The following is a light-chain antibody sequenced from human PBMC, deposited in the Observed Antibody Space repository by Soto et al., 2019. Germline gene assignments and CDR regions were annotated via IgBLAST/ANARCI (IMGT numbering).Light chain of an antibody. CDR1: QSVRDSH. J-gene: IGKJ1*01. CDR2: ETS. V-gene: IGKV3-20*01. Sequence: EIVLTQSPGTLSLSPGERATLSCRASQSVRDSHLAWYQQKPGQAPSLLIYETSSRATGIPDRVRGSGSGTEFALTITRVEPEDVAMYFCQQYGSSPGTFGQGTKGEI. CDR3: QQYGSSPGT.